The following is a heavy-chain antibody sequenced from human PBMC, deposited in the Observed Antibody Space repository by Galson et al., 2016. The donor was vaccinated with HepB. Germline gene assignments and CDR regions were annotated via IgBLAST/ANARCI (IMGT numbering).Heavy chain of an antibody. Sequence: SLRLSCAASGFTFSSYSMNWVRQAPGKGLEWVSSISSSSSYIYYADSVKGRFTVSRDNAKNSLYLQMNSLRAEDTAVYYCGRDGEFDYYYGTDVWGQGTTVTVSS. CDR2: ISSSSSYI. CDR1: GFTFSSYS. J-gene: IGHJ6*02. CDR3: GRDGEFDYYYGTDV. V-gene: IGHV3-21*04.